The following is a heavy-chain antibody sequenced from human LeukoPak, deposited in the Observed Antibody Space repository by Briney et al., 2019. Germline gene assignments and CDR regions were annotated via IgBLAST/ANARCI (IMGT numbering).Heavy chain of an antibody. V-gene: IGHV1-69*04. CDR3: ARELVARLFGY. CDR2: IIPILGIA. CDR1: GGTFSSYA. J-gene: IGHJ4*02. D-gene: IGHD2-15*01. Sequence: ASVKVSCKASGGTFSSYAISWVRQAPGQGLEWMGRIIPILGIANYAQKFQGRVTITADKSASTAYMELSSLRSEDTAVYYCARELVARLFGYWGQGTLVTVSS.